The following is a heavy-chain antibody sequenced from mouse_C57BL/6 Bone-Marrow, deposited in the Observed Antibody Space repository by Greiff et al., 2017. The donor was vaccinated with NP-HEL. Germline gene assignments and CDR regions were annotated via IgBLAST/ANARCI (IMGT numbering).Heavy chain of an antibody. D-gene: IGHD3-2*02. CDR1: GYTFTSYW. Sequence: QVQLQQPGAELVRPGTSVKLSCKASGYTFTSYWMHWVKQRPGQGLEWIGVIDPSDSYTNYNQKFKGKATLTVDTSSSTAYMQLSSLTSEDSAVYYCAREGLDSSGSVAYWGQGTLVTVSA. CDR3: AREGLDSSGSVAY. CDR2: IDPSDSYT. J-gene: IGHJ3*01. V-gene: IGHV1-59*01.